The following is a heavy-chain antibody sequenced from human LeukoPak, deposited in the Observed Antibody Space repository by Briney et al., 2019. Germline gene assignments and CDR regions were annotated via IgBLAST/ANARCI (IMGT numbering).Heavy chain of an antibody. CDR3: ARGVLRYFDWSGYYYMDV. V-gene: IGHV1-46*01. CDR1: GYTFTSYY. CDR2: INPSGGST. J-gene: IGHJ6*03. D-gene: IGHD3-9*01. Sequence: ASVKVSCKASGYTFTSYYMHWVRQAPGQGLEWMGIINPSGGSTSSAQKFQGRVTMTRDMSTSTVYMELSSLRSEDTAVYYCARGVLRYFDWSGYYYMDVWGKGTTVTISS.